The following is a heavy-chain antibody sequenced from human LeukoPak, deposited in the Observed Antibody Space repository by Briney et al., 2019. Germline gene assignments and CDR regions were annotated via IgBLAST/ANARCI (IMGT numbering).Heavy chain of an antibody. CDR1: GGSISSGDYY. Sequence: PSETLSLTCTVSGGSISSGDYYWSWIRQPPGKGLEWIGYIYYSGSTYYNPSLKSRVTISVDTSKNQFSLKLSPVTAADTAVYYCARYREELRFLEQYNWFDPWGQGTLVTVSS. J-gene: IGHJ5*02. D-gene: IGHD3-3*01. V-gene: IGHV4-30-4*08. CDR3: ARYREELRFLEQYNWFDP. CDR2: IYYSGST.